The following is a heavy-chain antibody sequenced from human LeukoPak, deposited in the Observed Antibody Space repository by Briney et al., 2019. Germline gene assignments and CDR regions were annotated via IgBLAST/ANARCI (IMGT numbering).Heavy chain of an antibody. J-gene: IGHJ4*02. CDR3: AKDRGRCSSTSCYAGGIDY. Sequence: HGGSLRLSCAASGFTFSSYGMHWVRQAPGKGLEWVAVIWYDGSNKYYADSVKGRFTISRDNSKNTLYLQMNSLRAEDTAVYYCAKDRGRCSSTSCYAGGIDYWGQGTLSPSPQ. V-gene: IGHV3-33*06. CDR2: IWYDGSNK. CDR1: GFTFSSYG. D-gene: IGHD2-2*01.